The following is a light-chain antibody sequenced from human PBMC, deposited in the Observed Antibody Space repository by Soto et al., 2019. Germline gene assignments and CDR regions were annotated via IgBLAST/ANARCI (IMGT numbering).Light chain of an antibody. CDR1: QSVSSY. J-gene: IGKJ4*01. V-gene: IGKV3-15*01. Sequence: EIVMTQSPATLPVSPGERATLSCRASQSVSSYLAWYQQKPGQAPRLLIYGPSTRATGIPARFSGSGSGTEFTLTISSLQSEDFAVYYCQQYHNWPLTFGGGTKVDIK. CDR3: QQYHNWPLT. CDR2: GPS.